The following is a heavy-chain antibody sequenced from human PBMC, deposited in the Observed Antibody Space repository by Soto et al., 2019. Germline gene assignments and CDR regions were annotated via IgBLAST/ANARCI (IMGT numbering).Heavy chain of an antibody. CDR1: GDTFTGYY. CDR2: INPNSGGT. D-gene: IGHD3-22*01. V-gene: IGHV1-2*04. CDR3: ARDPAYYYDSSGYFDY. J-gene: IGHJ4*02. Sequence: ASVKVSCKASGDTFTGYYMHWVRQAPGQGLEWMGWINPNSGGTNYAQKFQGWVTMTRDTSISTAYMELSRLRSDDTAVYYCARDPAYYYDSSGYFDYWGQGTLVTVSS.